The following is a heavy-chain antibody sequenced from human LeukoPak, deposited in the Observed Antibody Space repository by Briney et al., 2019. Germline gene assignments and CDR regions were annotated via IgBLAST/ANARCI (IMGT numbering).Heavy chain of an antibody. CDR2: VAYTGSA. Sequence: PSETLSLTCNVSGGSINNHHWSWIRQPPGKRLEWIAYVAYTGSAVYNPSLKSRVTISVDTSKNQFPLKLKSVTAADTAVYYCARGPLDSADYSFDYWGQGAVVTASS. D-gene: IGHD3-22*01. CDR3: ARGPLDSADYSFDY. V-gene: IGHV4-59*11. J-gene: IGHJ4*02. CDR1: GGSINNHH.